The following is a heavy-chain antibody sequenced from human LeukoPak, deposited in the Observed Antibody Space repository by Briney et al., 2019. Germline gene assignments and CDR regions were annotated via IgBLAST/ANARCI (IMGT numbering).Heavy chain of an antibody. V-gene: IGHV3-30*04. CDR2: ISYDGSNK. Sequence: PGGSLRLSCAASGFTFSSYAMHWVRQAPGKGLEWVAVISYDGSNKYYADSVKGRFTISRDNSKNTLYLQMNSLRAEDTAVYYRAREIAAAGYYYYYYGMDVWGKGTTVTVSS. CDR1: GFTFSSYA. CDR3: AREIAAAGYYYYYYGMDV. D-gene: IGHD6-13*01. J-gene: IGHJ6*04.